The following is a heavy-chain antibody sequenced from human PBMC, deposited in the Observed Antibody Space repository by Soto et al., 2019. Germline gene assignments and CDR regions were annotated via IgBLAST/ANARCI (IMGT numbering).Heavy chain of an antibody. CDR2: IYHSGST. D-gene: IGHD3-22*01. CDR1: GGSISSSNW. V-gene: IGHV4-4*02. J-gene: IGHJ6*02. Sequence: QVQLQESGPGLVKPSGTLSLTCAVSGGSISSSNWWSWVRQPPGKGLEWIGEIYHSGSTNYNPSLKSLATVSVYKSKNQCSRKLSSVTAADTAVYYCARSPDSSGYYPGRYYYGMDVWGQGTTVTVSS. CDR3: ARSPDSSGYYPGRYYYGMDV.